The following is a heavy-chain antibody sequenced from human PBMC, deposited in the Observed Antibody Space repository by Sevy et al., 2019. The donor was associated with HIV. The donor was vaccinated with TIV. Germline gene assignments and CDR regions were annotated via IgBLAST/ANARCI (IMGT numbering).Heavy chain of an antibody. CDR3: ARDPNQDAFDI. Sequence: GGSLRLSCAASGFTFRTYSMYWVRQAPVKGLEWVALISFDANYTKYADSVKGRFTISRDNSNNRLDLQMSSLRVEDTAVYYCARDPNQDAFDIWGQGTVVTVSS. V-gene: IGHV3-30-3*01. D-gene: IGHD2-2*01. J-gene: IGHJ3*02. CDR1: GFTFRTYS. CDR2: ISFDANYT.